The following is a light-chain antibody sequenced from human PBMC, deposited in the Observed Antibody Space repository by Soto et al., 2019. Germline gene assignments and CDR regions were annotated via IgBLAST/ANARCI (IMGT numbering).Light chain of an antibody. CDR2: EAS. CDR1: QTISVS. J-gene: IGKJ1*01. V-gene: IGKV1-5*03. Sequence: IQMTQSRSPLSASGGDPVPITCRASQTISVSLDWYQQKPGKAPNLLMYEASTLQGGVPSRFSGSGSGTEFTLTVTSLQPEDFATYFCQQYDKYSTFGHGAKVDIK. CDR3: QQYDKYST.